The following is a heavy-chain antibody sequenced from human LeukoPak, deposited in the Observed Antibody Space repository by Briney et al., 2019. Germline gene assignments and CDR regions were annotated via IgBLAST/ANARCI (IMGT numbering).Heavy chain of an antibody. CDR3: AKGPGSGEEEDWFDP. J-gene: IGHJ5*01. CDR1: GYTFTSYD. CDR2: MNPNSGNT. D-gene: IGHD3-16*01. Sequence: GASVKVSCKASGYTFTSYDINWVRQATGQGLEWMGWMNPNSGNTGYAQKFQGRVTMTRNTSISTAYMEMSSLRSEDTAVYYWAKGPGSGEEEDWFDPLGQGTLVTV. V-gene: IGHV1-8*01.